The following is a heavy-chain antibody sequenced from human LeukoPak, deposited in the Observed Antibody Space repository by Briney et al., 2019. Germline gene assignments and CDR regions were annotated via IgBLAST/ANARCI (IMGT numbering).Heavy chain of an antibody. CDR1: GFTFSNAW. V-gene: IGHV3-15*01. J-gene: IGHJ4*02. D-gene: IGHD4-23*01. Sequence: PGGSLRLSCAASGFTFSNAWMSWVHQAPGKGLEWVGRIKSKTDGRTTDYAAPVKGGFTISRDDSKNTLYLQMNSLKTEDTAVYYCTTIVTVVPNYWGQGTLVTVSS. CDR3: TTIVTVVPNY. CDR2: IKSKTDGRTT.